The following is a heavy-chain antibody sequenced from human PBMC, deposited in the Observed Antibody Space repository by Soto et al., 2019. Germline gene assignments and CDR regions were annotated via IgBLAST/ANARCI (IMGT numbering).Heavy chain of an antibody. J-gene: IGHJ4*02. V-gene: IGHV3-33*01. CDR2: IWYDGSNK. D-gene: IGHD5-12*01. Sequence: QVQLVESGGGVVQPGRSLRLSCAASGFTFSSYGMHWVRQAPGKGLEWVAVIWYDGSNKYYADSVKGRFTISRDNSKNTLYLQMNSLRAEDTAVYYCERADIVATMDYWGQGSLVTVSS. CDR3: ERADIVATMDY. CDR1: GFTFSSYG.